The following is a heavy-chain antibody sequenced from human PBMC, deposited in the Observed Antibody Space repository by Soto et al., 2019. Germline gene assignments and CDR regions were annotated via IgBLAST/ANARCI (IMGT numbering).Heavy chain of an antibody. D-gene: IGHD4-17*01. V-gene: IGHV4-59*01. CDR3: ARQFPVYDYGDYAPSYYYYYYVDV. J-gene: IGHJ6*03. CDR1: GGSISSYY. CDR2: IYYSGST. Sequence: SETLSLTCTVSGGSISSYYWSWIRQPPGKGLEWIGYIYYSGSTNYNPSLKSRVTISVDTSKNQFSLKLSSVTAADTAVYYCARQFPVYDYGDYAPSYYYYYYVDVRGKATTVTVAS.